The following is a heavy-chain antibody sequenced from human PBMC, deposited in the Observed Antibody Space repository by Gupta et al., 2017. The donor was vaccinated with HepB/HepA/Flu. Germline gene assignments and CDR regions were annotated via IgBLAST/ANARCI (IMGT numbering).Heavy chain of an antibody. CDR1: GYTFTAYY. D-gene: IGHD1-26*01. Sequence: QVQLVPSGAAVKKPGASVKVSCKASGYTFTAYYMHWVRQAPGQGREWMGWINPNSGGTNYAQKLQGRVTMTRDTSISTAYMELSRLRSDDTAVYYCARDRKRRIVGATSLDYWGQGTLVTVSS. CDR3: ARDRKRRIVGATSLDY. J-gene: IGHJ4*02. V-gene: IGHV1-2*02. CDR2: INPNSGGT.